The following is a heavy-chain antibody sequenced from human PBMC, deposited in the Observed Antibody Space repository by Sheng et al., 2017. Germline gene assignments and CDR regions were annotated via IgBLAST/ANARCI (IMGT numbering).Heavy chain of an antibody. D-gene: IGHD6-13*01. V-gene: IGHV1-69*11. CDR2: IVVTLQKT. Sequence: QVQLVQSGAEVKKPGSSVKVSCKASGDTFRSYVIAWVRQAPGQRLEWMGRIVVTLQKTHYAEKFQGRVAISADEGTNTAHMELFSLTSDDTAVYYCARDLRGMSNQFDNWGQGTLVTVSS. CDR1: GDTFRSYV. J-gene: IGHJ5*02. CDR3: ARDLRGMSNQFDN.